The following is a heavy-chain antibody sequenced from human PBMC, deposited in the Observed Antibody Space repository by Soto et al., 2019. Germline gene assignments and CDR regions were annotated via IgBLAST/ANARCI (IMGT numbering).Heavy chain of an antibody. V-gene: IGHV3-21*01. CDR2: ISSSSSYI. J-gene: IGHJ5*02. Sequence: GGSLRLSCAASGFTFSSYSMNWVRQAPGKGLEWVSSISSSSSYIYYADSVKGRFTISRDNAKNSLHLQMNSLRAEDTAVYYCARGQDCSSTSCYTGNNWFDPWGQGTLVTVSS. D-gene: IGHD2-2*02. CDR3: ARGQDCSSTSCYTGNNWFDP. CDR1: GFTFSSYS.